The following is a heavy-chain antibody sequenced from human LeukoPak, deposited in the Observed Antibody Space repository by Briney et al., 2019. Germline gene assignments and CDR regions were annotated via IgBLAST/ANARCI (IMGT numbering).Heavy chain of an antibody. CDR3: ARTNPSFDY. J-gene: IGHJ4*02. CDR1: GGSISSYY. CDR2: IFYSGST. Sequence: SETLSLTCAVSGGSISSYYWSWIRQPPRKGLEWIGYIFYSGSTNYNPSLKSRVTISVDTSKNQVSRKLRSVTAADTAVYYCARTNPSFDYWGQGTLVTVSS. V-gene: IGHV4-59*08.